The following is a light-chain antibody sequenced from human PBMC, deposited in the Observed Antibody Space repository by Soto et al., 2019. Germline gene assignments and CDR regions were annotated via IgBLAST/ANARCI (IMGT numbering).Light chain of an antibody. Sequence: EIVMTQSPATLSVSPGERATLSCRASQSVGSNLAWYQQRPGQAPRLLIYGASTRATGVPARFSGSGSGTEFTLTIISLQSEDVGSYFCQQYNNWPPDRTFGQGTKVQIK. V-gene: IGKV3-15*01. J-gene: IGKJ1*01. CDR3: QQYNNWPPDRT. CDR1: QSVGSN. CDR2: GAS.